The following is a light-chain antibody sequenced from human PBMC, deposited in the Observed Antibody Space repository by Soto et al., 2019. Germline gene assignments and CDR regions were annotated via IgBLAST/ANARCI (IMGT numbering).Light chain of an antibody. V-gene: IGLV2-14*03. CDR2: DVS. CDR3: SSYSRSSTYV. CDR1: SSDVGSYNV. J-gene: IGLJ1*01. Sequence: QSVLTQPASVSGSPGQSITIPCSGTSSDVGSYNVVSWYQQHPGKAPKLVIYDVSNRPSGVSPHFSGAKSGNTASLTIAGLQAEDEADYYCSSYSRSSTYVFGTGSMVPS.